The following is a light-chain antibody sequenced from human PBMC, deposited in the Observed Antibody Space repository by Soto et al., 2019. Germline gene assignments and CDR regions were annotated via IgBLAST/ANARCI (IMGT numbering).Light chain of an antibody. J-gene: IGLJ1*01. CDR2: EVT. Sequence: HSALTHPASVSWSPGHSITISCTGTGSDVGGYDYVSWYQHHPGKAPKVMIYEVTNRPSGVSNRFSGSKSGNTASLTISGLLAEEEADYYCSSYTSSTNYVFGTGTKVTVL. CDR1: GSDVGGYDY. CDR3: SSYTSSTNYV. V-gene: IGLV2-14*01.